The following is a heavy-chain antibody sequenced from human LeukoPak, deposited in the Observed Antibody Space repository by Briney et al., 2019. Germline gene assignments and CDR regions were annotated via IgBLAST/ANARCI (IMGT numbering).Heavy chain of an antibody. D-gene: IGHD4-17*01. CDR3: ARLGARQMLEY. V-gene: IGHV3-7*01. CDR1: EFTFSSYW. Sequence: GGSLRLSCAASEFTFSSYWMSWVRQAPGEGLEWVANIKQDGGQIYYLESVKGRFTVSRDNAKNSLYLQMNSLRAEDTAVYYCARLGARQMLEYWGQGTLVTVSS. CDR2: IKQDGGQI. J-gene: IGHJ4*02.